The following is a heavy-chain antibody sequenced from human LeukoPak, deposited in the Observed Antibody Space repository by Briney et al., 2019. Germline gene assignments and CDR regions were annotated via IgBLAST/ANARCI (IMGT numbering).Heavy chain of an antibody. CDR1: GFTFSRYG. Sequence: HPGGSLRLSCATSGFTFSRYGIHWVRQAPGKGLEWVAIIWSDGSNKYYAGSVKGRFTISRDNSENTVHLQMNSLRVEDTAVYYCGRGLSSGYFDYLGQGTLVTVSS. D-gene: IGHD2/OR15-2a*01. V-gene: IGHV3-33*01. CDR3: GRGLSSGYFDY. CDR2: IWSDGSNK. J-gene: IGHJ4*02.